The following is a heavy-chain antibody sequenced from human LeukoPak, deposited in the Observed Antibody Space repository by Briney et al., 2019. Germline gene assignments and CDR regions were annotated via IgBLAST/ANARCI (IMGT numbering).Heavy chain of an antibody. CDR1: GFTFGRLG. Sequence: GGSLRLSCATSGFTFGRLGMQWVRQAPGKGLEWVAVIHNDGTMGQYADSVKGRFTISKDFSRNTLYLQMNSLRDDDTAVYYCAKEGDEFRGYLDVWGKGTTVTVSS. CDR2: IHNDGTMG. CDR3: AKEGDEFRGYLDV. J-gene: IGHJ6*04. V-gene: IGHV3-30*02. D-gene: IGHD5-12*01.